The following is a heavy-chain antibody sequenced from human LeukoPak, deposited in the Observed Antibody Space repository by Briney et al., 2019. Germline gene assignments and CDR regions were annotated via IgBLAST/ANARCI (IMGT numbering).Heavy chain of an antibody. Sequence: SETLSLTCAVYGGSFSGYYWSWIRQPPGKGLEWIGEINHSGSTNYNPPLKSRVTISVDTSKNQFSLKLSSVTAADTAVYYCARAARQSYYYYYYMDVWGKGTTVTVSS. CDR2: INHSGST. V-gene: IGHV4-34*01. CDR3: ARAARQSYYYYYYMDV. D-gene: IGHD6-6*01. J-gene: IGHJ6*03. CDR1: GGSFSGYY.